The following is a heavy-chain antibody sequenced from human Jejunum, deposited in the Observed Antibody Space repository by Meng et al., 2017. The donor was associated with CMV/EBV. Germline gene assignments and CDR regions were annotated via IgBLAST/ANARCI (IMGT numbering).Heavy chain of an antibody. J-gene: IGHJ4*02. CDR3: ARDPWSQVEQRWGHYFDS. CDR2: IFYSGAT. Sequence: TATYYWGWIRPLPGEGLEWIGYIFYSGATYYNRSLKSRASISVDTSKNQFSLTLSSVTAADTAVYYCARDPWSQVEQRWGHYFDSWGQGTLVTVSS. CDR1: TATYY. V-gene: IGHV4-31*02. D-gene: IGHD1/OR15-1a*01.